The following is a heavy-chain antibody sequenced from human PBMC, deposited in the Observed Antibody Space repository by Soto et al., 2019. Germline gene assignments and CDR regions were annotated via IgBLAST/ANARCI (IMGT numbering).Heavy chain of an antibody. CDR3: ARERDGYNWNDY. CDR1: GFTFSSYA. Sequence: QVPLVESGGGVVQPGRSLRLSCAASGFTFSSYAMHWVRQAPGKGLEWVAVISYDGSNKYYADSVKGRFTISRDNSKNTLYLQMNSLRAEDTAVYYCARERDGYNWNDYWGQGTLVTVSS. J-gene: IGHJ4*02. D-gene: IGHD1-1*01. V-gene: IGHV3-30-3*01. CDR2: ISYDGSNK.